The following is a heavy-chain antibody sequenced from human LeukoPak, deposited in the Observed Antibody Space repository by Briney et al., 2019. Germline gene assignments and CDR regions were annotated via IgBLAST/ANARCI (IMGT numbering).Heavy chain of an antibody. J-gene: IGHJ4*02. CDR3: ARGINYYDSSGYYPRDFYFDY. Sequence: SETLSLTCTVSGGSISSYYWSWIRQPPGKGLEWIGYIYYSGSTSYNPSLKSRVTISVDTSKNQFSLKLSSVAAADTAVYYCARGINYYDSSGYYPRDFYFDYWGQGTLVTVSS. CDR2: IYYSGST. V-gene: IGHV4-59*01. D-gene: IGHD3-22*01. CDR1: GGSISSYY.